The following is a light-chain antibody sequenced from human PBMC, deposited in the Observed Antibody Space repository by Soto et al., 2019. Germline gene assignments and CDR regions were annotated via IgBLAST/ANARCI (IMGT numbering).Light chain of an antibody. CDR1: QDINVY. CDR2: DAS. Sequence: DIQMTQSPSSLFSSVGERVAMTCEATQDINVYLNWYQQKPGKAPNLPIYDASNLEIGAQSRFSGSGSGTPFTFTISSLQTEDIGTYYCQQYDILPLTFGRGTRLEIK. J-gene: IGKJ5*01. CDR3: QQYDILPLT. V-gene: IGKV1-33*01.